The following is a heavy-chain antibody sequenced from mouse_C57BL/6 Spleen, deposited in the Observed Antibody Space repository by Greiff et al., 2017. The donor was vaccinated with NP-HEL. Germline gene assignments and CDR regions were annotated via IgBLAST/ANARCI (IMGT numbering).Heavy chain of an antibody. D-gene: IGHD2-1*01. V-gene: IGHV1-81*01. CDR3: ARGVYGNYGAMGY. CDR1: GYTFTSYG. CDR2: IYPRSGNT. J-gene: IGHJ4*01. Sequence: VKLVESGAELARPGASVKLSCKASGYTFTSYGISWVKQRTGQGLEWIGEIYPRSGNTYYNVKFKGKATVTADKASSTAYMELRSLTSEDSAVYFCARGVYGNYGAMGYWGQGTSVTVSS.